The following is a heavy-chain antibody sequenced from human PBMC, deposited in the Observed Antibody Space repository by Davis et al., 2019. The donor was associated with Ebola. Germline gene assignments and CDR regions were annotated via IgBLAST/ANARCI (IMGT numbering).Heavy chain of an antibody. J-gene: IGHJ6*02. CDR1: GFAFTNYV. V-gene: IGHV3-23*01. CDR3: GGGAAAGTASIYFYYGMDV. CDR2: ISGSGGST. D-gene: IGHD6-13*01. Sequence: GESLKISCAASGFAFTNYVMNWVRQAPGKGLQWVSGISGSGGSTYYADSVKGRFTISRDNSKNTLYLQMNSLRAEDTAVYYCGGGAAAGTASIYFYYGMDVWGQGTTVTVSS.